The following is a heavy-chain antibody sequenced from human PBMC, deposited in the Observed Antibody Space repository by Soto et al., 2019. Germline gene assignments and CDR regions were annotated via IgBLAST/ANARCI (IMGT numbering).Heavy chain of an antibody. CDR3: AKSDDSSGYYGAIIDY. J-gene: IGHJ4*02. CDR2: ISYDGSNK. CDR1: GLTFSSYG. V-gene: IGHV3-30*18. Sequence: GGSLRLSCAASGLTFSSYGMHWVRQAPGKGLEWVAVISYDGSNKYYADSVKGRFTISRDNSKNTLYLQMNSLRAEDTAVYYCAKSDDSSGYYGAIIDYWGQGTLVTVSS. D-gene: IGHD3-22*01.